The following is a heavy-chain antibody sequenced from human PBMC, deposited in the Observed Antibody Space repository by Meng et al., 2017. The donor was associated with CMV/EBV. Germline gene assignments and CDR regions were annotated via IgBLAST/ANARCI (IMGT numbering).Heavy chain of an antibody. V-gene: IGHV1-2*02. CDR3: ARASSGYGSAFDI. J-gene: IGHJ3*02. D-gene: IGHD3-22*01. CDR2: INPNSGGT. Sequence: ASVKVSCKASGYTFTGYYMHWVRQAPGQGLEWMGWINPNSGGTNYAQKFQSRVTMTRDTSISTAYMELSRLRSDDTAVYYCARASSGYGSAFDIWGQGTMVTVSS. CDR1: GYTFTGYY.